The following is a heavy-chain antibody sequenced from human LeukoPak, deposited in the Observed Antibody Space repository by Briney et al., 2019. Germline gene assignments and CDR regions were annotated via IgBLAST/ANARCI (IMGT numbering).Heavy chain of an antibody. J-gene: IGHJ4*02. D-gene: IGHD3-22*01. CDR2: INPNSGGT. Sequence: AASVKVSCKASGCTFTGYYMHWVRQAPGQGLEWMGWINPNSGGTNYAQKFQGRVTMTRDTSISTAYMELSRLRSDDTAVYYCARGAHYHDSSQGYDYWGQGTLVTVSS. CDR3: ARGAHYHDSSQGYDY. CDR1: GCTFTGYY. V-gene: IGHV1-2*02.